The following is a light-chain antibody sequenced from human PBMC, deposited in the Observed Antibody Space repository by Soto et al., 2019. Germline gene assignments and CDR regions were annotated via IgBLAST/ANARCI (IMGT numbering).Light chain of an antibody. J-gene: IGLJ3*02. Sequence: QSVLTQPPSASGTPGQRVTISCSGSSSNIGINTVNWYQQLPGMAPKLLIYTDDQRPSGVPDRFSGSRSGTSASLVISGLQSEDEADYYCAAWDDSLNGVFGGGTQLTVL. V-gene: IGLV1-44*01. CDR2: TDD. CDR1: SSNIGINT. CDR3: AAWDDSLNGV.